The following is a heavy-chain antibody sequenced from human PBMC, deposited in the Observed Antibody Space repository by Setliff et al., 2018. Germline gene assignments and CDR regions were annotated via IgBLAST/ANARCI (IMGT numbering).Heavy chain of an antibody. CDR2: IYPGDSDT. D-gene: IGHD3-3*01. CDR3: ARSRSNFWSGYFNWFDP. Sequence: GESLKISCKGSGYSFTSYWIGWVRQMPGKGLEWMGIIYPGDSDTRYSPSFQGQVTIPADKSISTAYLQWSSLKASDTAMYYCARSRSNFWSGYFNWFDPWGQGTLVTVS. V-gene: IGHV5-51*01. J-gene: IGHJ5*02. CDR1: GYSFTSYW.